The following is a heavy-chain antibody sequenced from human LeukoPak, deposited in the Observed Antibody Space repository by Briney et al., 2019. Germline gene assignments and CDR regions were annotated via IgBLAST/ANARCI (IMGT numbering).Heavy chain of an antibody. J-gene: IGHJ4*02. V-gene: IGHV4-30-2*01. Sequence: PSQTLSLTCAVSGGSISSGGYSWSWIRQPPGKGLEWIGYIYHSGSTYYNPSLKSRVTISVDRSKNQFSLKLSSVAAADTAVYYCARVTQGYGSGSFFDYWGQGTLVTVSS. D-gene: IGHD3-10*01. CDR3: ARVTQGYGSGSFFDY. CDR2: IYHSGST. CDR1: GGSISSGGYS.